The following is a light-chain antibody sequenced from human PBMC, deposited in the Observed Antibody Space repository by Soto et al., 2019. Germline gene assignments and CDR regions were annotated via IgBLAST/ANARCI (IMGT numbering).Light chain of an antibody. CDR3: LQYTDWPRT. Sequence: EIVMTQSPATLSVSPGETATLSCRAIQSVSTDLAWYQQKPGHSPRLLIYSASTRATGVPARFSGSGFGTEFSLIISSLQSEDFALYFCLQYTDWPRTFGPGTRVEIK. CDR1: QSVSTD. CDR2: SAS. V-gene: IGKV3-15*01. J-gene: IGKJ1*01.